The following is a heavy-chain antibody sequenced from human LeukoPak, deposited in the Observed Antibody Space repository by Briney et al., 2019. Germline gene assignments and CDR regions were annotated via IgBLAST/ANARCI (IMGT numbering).Heavy chain of an antibody. D-gene: IGHD3-10*01. CDR1: GGSISSGGYY. Sequence: SQTLSLTCTVSGGSISSGGYYWSWIRQHPGKGLEWIGYIYYSGSTYYNPSLKSRVTISVDTSKNQFSLKLSSVTAAGTAVYYCARERITMVRGVLRVSANYYFDYWGQGTLVTVSS. CDR2: IYYSGST. CDR3: ARERITMVRGVLRVSANYYFDY. V-gene: IGHV4-31*03. J-gene: IGHJ4*02.